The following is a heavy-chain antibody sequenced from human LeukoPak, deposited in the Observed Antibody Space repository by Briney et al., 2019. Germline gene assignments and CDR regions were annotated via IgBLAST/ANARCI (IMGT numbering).Heavy chain of an antibody. J-gene: IGHJ6*04. CDR2: IIPIFGTA. V-gene: IGHV1-69*13. D-gene: IGHD6-13*01. Sequence: APVKVSCKASGGTFSSYAISWVRQAPGQGLEWMGGIIPIFGTANYAQKFQGRVTITADESTSTAYMELSSLRSEDTAVYYCARCAGSSWSYYGMDVWGKGTTVTVSS. CDR1: GGTFSSYA. CDR3: ARCAGSSWSYYGMDV.